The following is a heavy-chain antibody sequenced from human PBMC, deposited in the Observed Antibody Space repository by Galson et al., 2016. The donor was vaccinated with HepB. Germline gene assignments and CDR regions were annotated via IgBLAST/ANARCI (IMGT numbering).Heavy chain of an antibody. D-gene: IGHD7-27*01. Sequence: PALVKPTQTLTLTCTFSGFSLNTDAAAVGWIRQPPGKALEWLGLPYYIDDKRHRPSLQSRLTITKASSRDQVVLTMTNMDPVDAATYYCAHSRRLGVFTLFDSWGQGARVTVSS. CDR3: AHSRRLGVFTLFDS. V-gene: IGHV2-5*01. J-gene: IGHJ4*02. CDR1: GFSLNTDAAA. CDR2: PYYIDDK.